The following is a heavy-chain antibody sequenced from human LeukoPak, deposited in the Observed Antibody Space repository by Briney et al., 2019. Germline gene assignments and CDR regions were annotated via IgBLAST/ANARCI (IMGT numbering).Heavy chain of an antibody. CDR1: GFTFDDYA. V-gene: IGHV3-9*01. Sequence: PGGSLRLSCAASGFTFDDYAMHWVRQGPGKGLDWLSGITWNSGTMGYADSVKGRFTISRDNAKNSLYLQMNSLRAEDTALYYCAKDVTGTGAFDIWGQGTMVTVSS. D-gene: IGHD1-7*01. J-gene: IGHJ3*02. CDR3: AKDVTGTGAFDI. CDR2: ITWNSGTM.